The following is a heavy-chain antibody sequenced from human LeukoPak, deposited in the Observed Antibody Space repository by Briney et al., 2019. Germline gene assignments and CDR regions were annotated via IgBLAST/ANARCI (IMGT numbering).Heavy chain of an antibody. J-gene: IGHJ4*02. V-gene: IGHV1-2*02. CDR3: GRRGDSSSWYGRFDY. D-gene: IGHD6-13*01. Sequence: GASVKVSCKASGYTFTGYYMHWVRQAPGQGLEWMGWINPNSGGTNYAQKFQGRVTMTRDTSISTAYMELSSLRSEDTAVYYCGRRGDSSSWYGRFDYWGQGTLVTVSS. CDR1: GYTFTGYY. CDR2: INPNSGGT.